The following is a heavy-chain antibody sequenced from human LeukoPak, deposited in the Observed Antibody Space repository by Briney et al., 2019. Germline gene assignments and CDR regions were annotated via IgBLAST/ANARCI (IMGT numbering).Heavy chain of an antibody. V-gene: IGHV3-21*01. CDR3: ARMGGYGDLLGAFDI. Sequence: GGSLGLSCTASGFTFGDYAMSWFRQAPGKGLEWVSSISSSSSYIYYADSVKGRFTISRDNAKNSLYLQMNSLRAEDTAVYYCARMGGYGDLLGAFDIWGQGTMVTVSS. J-gene: IGHJ3*02. CDR1: GFTFGDYA. CDR2: ISSSSSYI. D-gene: IGHD4-17*01.